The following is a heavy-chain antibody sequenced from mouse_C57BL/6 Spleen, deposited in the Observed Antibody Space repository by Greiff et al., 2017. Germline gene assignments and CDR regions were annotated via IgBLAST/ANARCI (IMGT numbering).Heavy chain of an antibody. CDR3: ANLRPGFAY. CDR2: IDPSDSYT. V-gene: IGHV1-69*01. CDR1: GYTFTSYW. J-gene: IGHJ3*01. Sequence: QVQLQQPGAELVMPGASVKLSCKASGYTFTSYWMHWVKQRPGQGLEWIGEIDPSDSYTNYNQKFKGKSTLTVDKSSSTAYMQLSSLTSEDSAVYYCANLRPGFAYWGQGTLVTVSA. D-gene: IGHD2-12*01.